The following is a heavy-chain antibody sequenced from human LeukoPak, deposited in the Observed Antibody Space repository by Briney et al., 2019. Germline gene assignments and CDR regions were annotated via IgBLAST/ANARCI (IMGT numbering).Heavy chain of an antibody. CDR2: ISYDGSNK. Sequence: GGSLRLPCAASGFTFSSYGMHWVRQAPGKGLEWVAVISYDGSNKYYADSVKGRFTISRDNSKNTLYLQMNSLRAEDTAVYYCARDHRWGFDYWGRGTLVTVSS. J-gene: IGHJ4*02. CDR1: GFTFSSYG. CDR3: ARDHRWGFDY. V-gene: IGHV3-30*03. D-gene: IGHD7-27*01.